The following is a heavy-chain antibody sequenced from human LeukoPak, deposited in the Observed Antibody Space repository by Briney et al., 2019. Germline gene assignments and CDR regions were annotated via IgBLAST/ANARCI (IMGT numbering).Heavy chain of an antibody. V-gene: IGHV3-23*01. CDR2: ISSSGHST. Sequence: GGSLRLSCAASAFTFSTYAMNWVRQAPGKGLEWVSAISSSGHSTYYAESVKGRFTVSRDNSKNTLYLQMNSLRAEDTAVYYCAKERITMVRGVTDDYWGQGTLVTVSS. J-gene: IGHJ4*02. CDR3: AKERITMVRGVTDDY. CDR1: AFTFSTYA. D-gene: IGHD3-10*01.